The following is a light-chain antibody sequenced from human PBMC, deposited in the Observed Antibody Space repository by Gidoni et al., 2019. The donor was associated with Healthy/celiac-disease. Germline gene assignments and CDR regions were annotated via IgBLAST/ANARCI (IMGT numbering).Light chain of an antibody. Sequence: DIQMTQSPSSLSASVGDRVTITCRASQSISSYLNWYQQKPGKAPKLLIYAASSLQSGVPSRFGGSGPGTDSTLTISSLQPEDFATYYFQQVYITSVTFGQGTKVEIK. CDR1: QSISSY. CDR3: QQVYITSVT. V-gene: IGKV1-39*01. J-gene: IGKJ1*01. CDR2: AAS.